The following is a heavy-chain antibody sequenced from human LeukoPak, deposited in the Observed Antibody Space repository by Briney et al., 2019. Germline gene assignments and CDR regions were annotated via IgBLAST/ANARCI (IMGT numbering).Heavy chain of an antibody. J-gene: IGHJ4*02. V-gene: IGHV3-74*01. CDR3: ARDPGTTPDY. CDR1: GFTFSSYW. D-gene: IGHD1-7*01. Sequence: PGGSLRLSCAASGFTFSSYWMHWVRHAPGKGLVWVSRINRDGSITSYADSVKGRFTISRDNAKNKLYLQMNSLGAEDTAVYYCARDPGTTPDYWGQGTLVTVSS. CDR2: INRDGSIT.